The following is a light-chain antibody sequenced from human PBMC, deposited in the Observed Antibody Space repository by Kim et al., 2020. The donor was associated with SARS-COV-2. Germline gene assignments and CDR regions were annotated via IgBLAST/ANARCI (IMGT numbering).Light chain of an antibody. CDR1: QSVSSSY. CDR2: GAS. Sequence: STGERATPSCRASQSVSSSYLAWYQQKPGQAPRLLIYGASSRATGIPDRFSGSGSGTDFTLTISRLEPEDFAVYYCQQYGSSPRTFGQGTKVDIK. J-gene: IGKJ1*01. CDR3: QQYGSSPRT. V-gene: IGKV3-20*01.